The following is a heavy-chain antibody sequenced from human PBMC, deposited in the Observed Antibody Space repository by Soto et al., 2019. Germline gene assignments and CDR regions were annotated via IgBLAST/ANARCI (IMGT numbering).Heavy chain of an antibody. CDR2: IYYSGST. CDR3: ARDRYYGSGTYYNFYYGMDV. D-gene: IGHD3-10*01. J-gene: IGHJ6*02. CDR1: GGSISSGDYY. Sequence: PSETLSLTCTVSGGSISSGDYYWSWIRQPPGKDLEWIGNIYYSGSTYYSPSLESRVTISLDTSENQFSLKLSSVTAADTAVYFCARDRYYGSGTYYNFYYGMDVWGQGTTVTVSS. V-gene: IGHV4-30-4*01.